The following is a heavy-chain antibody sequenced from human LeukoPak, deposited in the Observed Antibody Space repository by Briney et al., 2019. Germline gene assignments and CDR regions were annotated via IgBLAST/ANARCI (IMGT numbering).Heavy chain of an antibody. V-gene: IGHV4-38-2*01. CDR2: IYHTGST. Sequence: SETLSLTCGVSGYSISRGYYWAWIRQPPGKGLEGIGTIYHTGSTYYTPSLGSRVTISVDTSKNEFSLNLNSVTAADTAVYYCARAGWIITSGIDYWGQGALVTASS. CDR3: ARAGWIITSGIDY. D-gene: IGHD3-10*01. CDR1: GYSISRGYY. J-gene: IGHJ4*02.